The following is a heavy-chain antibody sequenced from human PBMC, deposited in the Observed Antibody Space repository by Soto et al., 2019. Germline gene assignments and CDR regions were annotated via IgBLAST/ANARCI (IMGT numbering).Heavy chain of an antibody. D-gene: IGHD3-16*02. CDR2: ISASSTTV. CDR3: ARIYRRDGNKYADY. CDR1: GFTFSSFN. V-gene: IGHV3-48*02. Sequence: EVQLVESGGGLVQPGESLRLSCAASGFTFSSFNMHCVRQAPGKGLEWVSYISASSTTVYYADSVKGRFTISRDNAKNSLYLQMNSLRDEDTAVYYCARIYRRDGNKYADYWGQGTLVTVSS. J-gene: IGHJ4*02.